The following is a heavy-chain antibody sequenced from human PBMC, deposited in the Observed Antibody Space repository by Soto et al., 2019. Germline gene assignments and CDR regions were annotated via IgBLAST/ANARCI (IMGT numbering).Heavy chain of an antibody. CDR2: IWNDGNTQ. J-gene: IGHJ4*02. V-gene: IGHV3-33*01. D-gene: IGHD3-10*01. CDR1: GFRCSTYA. CDR3: ARGGKGSGSFSLDY. Sequence: QVKLVDSGGGVVQPGKSLRLSCVASGFRCSTYAMDWVRQAPGKGLEWVAVIWNDGNTQYYADSVKGRFAISRDNSGNTMYLQMISLRADDTAMYYCARGGKGSGSFSLDYWGQGTLVIVSS.